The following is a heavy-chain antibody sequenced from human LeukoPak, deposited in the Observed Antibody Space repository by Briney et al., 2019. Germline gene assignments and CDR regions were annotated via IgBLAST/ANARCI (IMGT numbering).Heavy chain of an antibody. J-gene: IGHJ4*02. CDR2: ISWNSGSI. D-gene: IGHD3-10*01. Sequence: GGSLRLSCAAFGFTFDDYAMHWVRQAPGKGLEWVSGISWNSGSIGYADSVKGRFTISRDNAKNSLYLQMNSLRAEDTALYYCAKDTNYYGSGSYNYWGQGTLVTVSS. CDR3: AKDTNYYGSGSYNY. CDR1: GFTFDDYA. V-gene: IGHV3-9*01.